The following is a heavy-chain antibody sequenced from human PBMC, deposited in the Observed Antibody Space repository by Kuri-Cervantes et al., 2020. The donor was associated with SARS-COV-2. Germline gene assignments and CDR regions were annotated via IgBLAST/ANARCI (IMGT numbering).Heavy chain of an antibody. CDR2: ISGDGGST. V-gene: IGHV3-43*02. Sequence: GGSLRLSCAASGFTFDDYAMHWVRQAPGKGLEWVSLISGDGGSTYYADSVKGRFTISRDNVKNSLYLQMNSLRAEDTAVYYCARENRMTTVTHYYYYGMDVWPKGPRSPSP. D-gene: IGHD4-17*01. CDR1: GFTFDDYA. J-gene: IGHJ6*02. CDR3: ARENRMTTVTHYYYYGMDV.